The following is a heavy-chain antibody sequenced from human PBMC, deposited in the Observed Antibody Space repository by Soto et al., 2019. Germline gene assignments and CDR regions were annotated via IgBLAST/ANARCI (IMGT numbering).Heavy chain of an antibody. V-gene: IGHV1-58*01. J-gene: IGHJ6*02. CDR2: IVVGSGNT. D-gene: IGHD5-18*01. CDR1: GFTFTSSA. CDR3: AADSTQLWPNGAYYYYYSMDV. Sequence: ASVKVSCKASGFTFTSSAVQWVRQARGQRLEWIGWIVVGSGNTNYAQKFQERVTITRDMSTSTAYMELSSLRSEDTAVYYCAADSTQLWPNGAYYYYYSMDVWGQGTTVTVSS.